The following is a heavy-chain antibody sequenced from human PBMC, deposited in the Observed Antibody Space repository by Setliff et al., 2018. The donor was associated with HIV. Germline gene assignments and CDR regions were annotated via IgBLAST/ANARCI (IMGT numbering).Heavy chain of an antibody. Sequence: SETLSLTCAVSGGSFTGYYWSWIRQTPGKGLEWIAEINHSGNTNYNPSLKSRVTISVVTSKSHFSLKMASVTAADTAIYYCARSSKWFVLPDYWGQGTLVTVSS. V-gene: IGHV4-34*01. CDR3: ARSSKWFVLPDY. D-gene: IGHD2-2*01. J-gene: IGHJ4*02. CDR2: INHSGNT. CDR1: GGSFTGYY.